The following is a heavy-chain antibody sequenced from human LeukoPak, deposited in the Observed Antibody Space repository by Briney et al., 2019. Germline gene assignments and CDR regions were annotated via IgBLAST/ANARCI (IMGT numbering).Heavy chain of an antibody. J-gene: IGHJ4*02. D-gene: IGHD4-23*01. V-gene: IGHV4-59*01. CDR1: GGSISSYY. CDR2: IYYGGST. Sequence: SETLSLTCTISGGSISSYYWSWIRQPPGKGLEWIGYIYYGGSTNYNPSLKSRVTISVDTSKNQFSLKLTSVTAADTAVYYCASLYGGSHFDYWGQGTLVTVSS. CDR3: ASLYGGSHFDY.